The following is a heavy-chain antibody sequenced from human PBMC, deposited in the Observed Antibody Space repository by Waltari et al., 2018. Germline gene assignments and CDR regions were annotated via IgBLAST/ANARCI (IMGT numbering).Heavy chain of an antibody. CDR2: IYYSGST. Sequence: QVQLQESGPGLVKPSETLSLTCTVSGGSISSYYWSWIRQPPGKGLEWIGYIYYSGSTNYNPSLKSRVTISVDTSKNQFSLKLSSVTAADTAVYYCARVYPTEQISSSQWFDPWGQGTLVTVSS. J-gene: IGHJ5*02. CDR1: GGSISSYY. V-gene: IGHV4-59*01. D-gene: IGHD6-6*01. CDR3: ARVYPTEQISSSQWFDP.